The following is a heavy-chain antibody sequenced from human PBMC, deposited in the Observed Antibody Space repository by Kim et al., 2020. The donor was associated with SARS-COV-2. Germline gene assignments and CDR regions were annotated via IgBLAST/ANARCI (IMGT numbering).Heavy chain of an antibody. CDR2: INHSGST. CDR1: GGSFSGYY. J-gene: IGHJ4*02. Sequence: SETLSLTCAVYGGSFSGYYWSWIRQPPGKGLEWIGEINHSGSTNYNPSLKSRVTISVDTSKNQFSLKLSSVTAADTAVYYCARGSELIAAANYWGQGTLVTVSS. D-gene: IGHD6-13*01. V-gene: IGHV4-34*01. CDR3: ARGSELIAAANY.